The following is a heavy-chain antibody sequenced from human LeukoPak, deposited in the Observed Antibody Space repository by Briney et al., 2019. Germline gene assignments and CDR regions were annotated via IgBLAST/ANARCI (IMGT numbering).Heavy chain of an antibody. D-gene: IGHD1-26*01. Sequence: SETLSVTCTVSGGSISSYYWSWIRQPPGKGLEWIGYIYYSGSTNYNPSLKSRVTISVDTSKNQFSLKLSSVTAADTAVYYCARGFSGYFDYWGQGTLVTVSS. CDR2: IYYSGST. V-gene: IGHV4-59*01. J-gene: IGHJ4*02. CDR1: GGSISSYY. CDR3: ARGFSGYFDY.